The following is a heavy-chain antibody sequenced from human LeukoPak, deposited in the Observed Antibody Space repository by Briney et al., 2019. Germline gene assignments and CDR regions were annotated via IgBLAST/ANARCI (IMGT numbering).Heavy chain of an antibody. Sequence: AVKVSCKASGDTFSSYAIGWGRQAPGQGSGWMEGISPIFGTANYAQKFQGRVTITTDESTSTAYMELSSLRSEDTAAYYCARGSHNWNYSGYWGQGTLVTVSS. CDR3: ARGSHNWNYSGY. CDR1: GDTFSSYA. V-gene: IGHV1-69*05. CDR2: ISPIFGTA. D-gene: IGHD1-20*01. J-gene: IGHJ4*02.